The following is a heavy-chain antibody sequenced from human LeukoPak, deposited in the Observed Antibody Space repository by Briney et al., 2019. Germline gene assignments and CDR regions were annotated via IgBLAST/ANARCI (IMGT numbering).Heavy chain of an antibody. CDR1: GFTFSSYW. CDR2: INTDGSTT. CDR3: ARDLGGSSFDY. Sequence: GESLRLSCAASGFTFSSYWMHWVRQAPGKGLVWVSRINTDGSTTNYADSVKGRFTISRDNAKNTLYLQMNGLRAEDTAVYYSARDLGGSSFDYWGQGTLVTVSS. J-gene: IGHJ4*02. D-gene: IGHD3-16*01. V-gene: IGHV3-74*01.